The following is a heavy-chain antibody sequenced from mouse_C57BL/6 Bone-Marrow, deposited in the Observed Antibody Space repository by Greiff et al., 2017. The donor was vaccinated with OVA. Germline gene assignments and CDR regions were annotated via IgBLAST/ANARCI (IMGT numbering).Heavy chain of an antibody. CDR3: ARGPLNV. CDR2: IHPNSGST. V-gene: IGHV1-64*01. Sequence: QVHVKQPGAELVKPGASVKLSCKASGYTFTSYWMHWVKQRPGQGLEWIGTIHPNSGSTNYNEKFKSKATLTVDKSSSTAYMQLSSLTSEDSAVYYCARGPLNVWGTGTTVTVSS. CDR1: GYTFTSYW. J-gene: IGHJ1*03.